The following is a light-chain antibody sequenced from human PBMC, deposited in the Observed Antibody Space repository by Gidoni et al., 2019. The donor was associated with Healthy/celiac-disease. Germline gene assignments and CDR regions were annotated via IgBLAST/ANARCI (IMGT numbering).Light chain of an antibody. J-gene: IGKJ1*01. CDR1: QGISSY. CDR3: QQYYSYPWT. Sequence: AIRMTQSPSSLSSSPGDRVTITCRASQGISSYLAWYQQKPGQAPKLLIYAASNMPSGVPSRFSGSGSGTDFTLTISCLQSEDFAIYYCQQYYSYPWTFGRGTKVEIK. V-gene: IGKV1-8*01. CDR2: AAS.